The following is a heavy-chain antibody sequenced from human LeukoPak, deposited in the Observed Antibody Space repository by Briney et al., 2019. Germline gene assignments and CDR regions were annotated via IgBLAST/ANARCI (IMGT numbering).Heavy chain of an antibody. CDR1: GFTFSNYE. V-gene: IGHV3-48*03. CDR2: INSNGRSI. D-gene: IGHD3-10*01. CDR3: ATSKCYFFRLLQH. J-gene: IGHJ1*01. Sequence: GGSLRLSCSASGFTFSNYEMNWVRQAPGKGLEWVSYINSNGRSIYYADSVKGRFIISRDNAKSSPYLQLNRLRADDTAVYYCATSKCYFFRLLQHWGQGTLVTVSS.